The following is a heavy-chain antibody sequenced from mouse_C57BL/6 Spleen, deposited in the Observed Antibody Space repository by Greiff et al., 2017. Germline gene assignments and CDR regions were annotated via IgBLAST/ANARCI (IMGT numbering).Heavy chain of an antibody. CDR1: GFTFSNYW. CDR3: TGDYGSLAWFAY. CDR2: IRLKSDNYAT. Sequence: EVKVEESGGGLVQPGGSMKLSCVASGFTFSNYWMNWVRQSPEKGLEWVAQIRLKSDNYATHYAESVKGRFTISRDDSKSSVYLQMNNLRAEDTGIYYCTGDYGSLAWFAYWGQGTLVTVSA. V-gene: IGHV6-3*01. J-gene: IGHJ3*01. D-gene: IGHD1-1*01.